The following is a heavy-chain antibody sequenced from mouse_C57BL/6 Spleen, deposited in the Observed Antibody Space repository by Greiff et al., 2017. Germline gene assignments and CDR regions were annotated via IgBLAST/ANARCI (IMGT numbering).Heavy chain of an antibody. D-gene: IGHD1-1*01. CDR1: GFTFSSYA. CDR2: ISDGGSYT. Sequence: DVKLVESGGGLVKPGGSLKLSCAASGFTFSSYAMSWVRQTPEKRLEWVATISDGGSYTYYPDNVKGRFTISRDNAKNNLYLQISHLKSEDTAMYYCARVYYYGSSYAMDYWGQGTSVTVSS. V-gene: IGHV5-4*03. CDR3: ARVYYYGSSYAMDY. J-gene: IGHJ4*01.